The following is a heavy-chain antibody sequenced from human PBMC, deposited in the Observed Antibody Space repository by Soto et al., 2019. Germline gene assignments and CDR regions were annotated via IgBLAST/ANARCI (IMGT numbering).Heavy chain of an antibody. CDR1: GFRFSDHY. V-gene: IGHV3-11*01. J-gene: IGHJ4*02. Sequence: GGSLRLSCAASGFRFSDHYMTWIRQAPGKGLEWVSKISGGGTTTHYADSVKGRFTVSRDNAKNSLYLQMNSLRAEDTAVYYCAGDPYYYGSAFWGQGTLVTVSS. CDR2: ISGGGTTT. D-gene: IGHD3-10*01. CDR3: AGDPYYYGSAF.